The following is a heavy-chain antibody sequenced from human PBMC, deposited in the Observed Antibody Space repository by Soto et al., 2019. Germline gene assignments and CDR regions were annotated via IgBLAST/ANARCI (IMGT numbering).Heavy chain of an antibody. J-gene: IGHJ4*02. CDR3: ARGGGTLDY. Sequence: GASVKVSCKASGYTFISYSMYWVRQAPGQGLEWMGIMNTRDGTTIYAQNFQGRVTMTRDTSTSTVYMELSSLRSEDTAVYYCARGGGTLDYWGQGSLVTVPS. CDR2: MNTRDGTT. CDR1: GYTFISYS. V-gene: IGHV1-46*01.